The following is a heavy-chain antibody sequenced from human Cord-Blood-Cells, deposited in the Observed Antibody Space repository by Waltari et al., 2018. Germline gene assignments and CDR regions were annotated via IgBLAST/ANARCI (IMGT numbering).Heavy chain of an antibody. J-gene: IGHJ4*02. V-gene: IGHV1-69*01. D-gene: IGHD4-4*01. CDR2: IIPIFGTA. Sequence: QVQLVQSGAEVKKPGSSVKVSCQASGGPFSSYAIRWVRQAPGQGLEWMGGIIPIFGTANYAQKFQGRVTITADESTSTAYMELSSLRSEDTAVYYCASKHGTYSNYDYWGQGTLVTVSS. CDR1: GGPFSSYA. CDR3: ASKHGTYSNYDY.